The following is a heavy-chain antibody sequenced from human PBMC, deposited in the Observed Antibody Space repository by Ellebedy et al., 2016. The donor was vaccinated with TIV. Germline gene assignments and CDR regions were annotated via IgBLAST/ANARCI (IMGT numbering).Heavy chain of an antibody. CDR1: GTSIRNYY. Sequence: MPSETLSLTCNVSGTSIRNYYWSWIRQPPGKGLEWIGYMYYSGDANYNPSLRSRVAISVDTSKNQISLKLNSVTAAVTAMYYCVRHACRVTFFGVAICSRASGDVFDVWGQGTMVTVSS. CDR3: VRHACRVTFFGVAICSRASGDVFDV. V-gene: IGHV4-59*08. CDR2: MYYSGDA. D-gene: IGHD3-3*01. J-gene: IGHJ3*01.